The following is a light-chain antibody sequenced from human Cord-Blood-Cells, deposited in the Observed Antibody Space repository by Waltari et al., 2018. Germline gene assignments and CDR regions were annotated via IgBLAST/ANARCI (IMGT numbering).Light chain of an antibody. Sequence: QSALTQPASVSGSPGQSITISCTGTSSDVWSYNLVSWYQQHPGKAPKLMIYEGSKRPSGVSNRFSGSKSGNTASLTISGLQAEDEADYYCCSYAGSSTSRVFGGGTKLTVL. CDR1: SSDVWSYNL. V-gene: IGLV2-23*01. CDR2: EGS. CDR3: CSYAGSSTSRV. J-gene: IGLJ3*02.